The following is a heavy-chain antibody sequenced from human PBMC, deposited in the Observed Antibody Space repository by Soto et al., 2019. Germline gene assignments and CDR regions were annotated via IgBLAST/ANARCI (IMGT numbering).Heavy chain of an antibody. CDR3: ERHALQNEFDL. CDR1: GVSISSSSHY. V-gene: IGHV4-39*01. CDR2: GYQSGNT. J-gene: IGHJ4*02. Sequence: PSETLSLTCSVSGVSISSSSHYWAWIRQAPGQGLEWIGSGYQSGNTYYNPSLRNRVAVSVDTSTNQISLRVKSVTASDTGVYFCERHALQNEFDLCGQGPPVTVSS.